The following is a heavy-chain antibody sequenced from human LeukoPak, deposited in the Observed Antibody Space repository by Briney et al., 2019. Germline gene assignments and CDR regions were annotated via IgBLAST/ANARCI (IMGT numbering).Heavy chain of an antibody. J-gene: IGHJ4*02. CDR2: ISYDGSNK. D-gene: IGHD6-19*01. CDR3: AKGPRTYSSGLLNY. V-gene: IGHV3-30*18. CDR1: GFTFSSYG. Sequence: GGSLRLSCAASGFTFSSYGMHWVRQALGKGLEWVAVISYDGSNKYYADSVKGRFTISRDNSKNTLYLQMNSLRAEDTAVYYCAKGPRTYSSGLLNYWGQGTLVTVSS.